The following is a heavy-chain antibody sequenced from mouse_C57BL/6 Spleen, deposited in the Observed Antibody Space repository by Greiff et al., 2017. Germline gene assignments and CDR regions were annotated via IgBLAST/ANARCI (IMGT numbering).Heavy chain of an antibody. CDR3: AILLRSDYEDYYAMDY. D-gene: IGHD1-1*01. Sequence: VKLVESGPGLVAPSQSLSITCTVSGFSLTSYAISWVRQPPGKGLEWLGVIWTGGGTNYNSALNSRLSISKDNSKSQVFLKMNSLQTDDTARYYCAILLRSDYEDYYAMDYWGQGTSVTVSS. V-gene: IGHV2-9-1*01. CDR2: IWTGGGT. J-gene: IGHJ4*01. CDR1: GFSLTSYA.